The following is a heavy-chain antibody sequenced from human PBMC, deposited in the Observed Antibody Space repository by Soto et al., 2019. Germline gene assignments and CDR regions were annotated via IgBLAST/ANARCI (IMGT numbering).Heavy chain of an antibody. CDR3: ARPIGFCSGGTCHRDDF. CDR2: IYPGDSDT. Sequence: PGESLKISCKGSGYNFTNYWIGWVRPMPGKGLEWMGIIYPGDSDTRYSPSFQAQVTISADKPISTAFLQWSSPKASDTAMYYCARPIGFCSGGTCHRDDFWGQGTLVTVSS. CDR1: GYNFTNYW. V-gene: IGHV5-51*01. D-gene: IGHD2-15*01. J-gene: IGHJ4*02.